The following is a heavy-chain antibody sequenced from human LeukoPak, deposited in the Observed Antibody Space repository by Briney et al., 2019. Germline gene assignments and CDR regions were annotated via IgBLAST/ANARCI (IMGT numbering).Heavy chain of an antibody. D-gene: IGHD3-16*01. J-gene: IGHJ4*02. Sequence: GGSLRLSCVVSGFSVSNNYVSWVRQAPGKGLEWVSVIYSGNTIKYADSVKGRFTISRDNSKNTVYLQMSSLRAEDTAVYYCAREDWGSYFDYWGQGTLVTVSS. CDR3: AREDWGSYFDY. CDR1: GFSVSNNY. V-gene: IGHV3-66*01. CDR2: IYSGNTI.